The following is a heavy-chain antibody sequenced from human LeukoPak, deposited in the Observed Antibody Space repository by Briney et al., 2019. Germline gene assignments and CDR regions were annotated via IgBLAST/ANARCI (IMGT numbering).Heavy chain of an antibody. CDR2: ISSTSDTI. V-gene: IGHV3-48*01. CDR1: GFIFSNYR. J-gene: IGHJ5*02. Sequence: GGSLRLSCATSGFIFSNYRMNWVRQAPGKGLEWVSYISSTSDTIYYVDPVKGRFTISRDNAKNSLYLQMNSLRVDDTAVYYCTRELASWGQGTLVTVSS. CDR3: TRELAS.